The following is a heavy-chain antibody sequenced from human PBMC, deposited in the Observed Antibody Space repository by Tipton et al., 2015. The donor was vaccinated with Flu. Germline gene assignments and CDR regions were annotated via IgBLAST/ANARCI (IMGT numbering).Heavy chain of an antibody. CDR2: ISGTGRSA. V-gene: IGHV3-23*01. CDR1: GFTFSRNS. Sequence: SLRLSCAASGFTFSRNSMTWVRQAPGRGQEWVSGISGTGRSAYYADSVKGRFTISRDNSKNTLFLQMNSLRAEDTAVYYCAKDRDGDYGDPLWNWGQGTLVTVSS. CDR3: AKDRDGDYGDPLWN. D-gene: IGHD3-16*01. J-gene: IGHJ4*02.